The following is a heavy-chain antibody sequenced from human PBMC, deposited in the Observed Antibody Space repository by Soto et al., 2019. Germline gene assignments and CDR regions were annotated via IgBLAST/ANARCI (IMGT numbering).Heavy chain of an antibody. D-gene: IGHD3-22*01. CDR3: ARGYYDSSGYYYVDY. J-gene: IGHJ4*02. CDR1: GYTFTGYY. Sequence: ASVKVSCKASGYTFTGYYMHCVRQAPGQGLEWMGWINPNSGSTSYAQKFQGRVTMTRDTSTSTVYMELSSLRSEDTAVYYCARGYYDSSGYYYVDYWGQGTLVTVSS. V-gene: IGHV1-46*01. CDR2: INPNSGST.